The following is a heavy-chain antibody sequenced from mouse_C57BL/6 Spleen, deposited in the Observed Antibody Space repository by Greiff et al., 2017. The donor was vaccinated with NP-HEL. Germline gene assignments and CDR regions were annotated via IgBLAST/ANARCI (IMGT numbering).Heavy chain of an antibody. D-gene: IGHD4-1*01. J-gene: IGHJ1*03. CDR2: ISGGGGNT. CDR3: ARGNWDGPSYFDV. Sequence: EVQRVESGGGLVKPGGSLKLSCAASGFTFSSYTMSWVRQTPEKRLEWVATISGGGGNTYYPDSVKGRFTISRDNAKNTLYLQMSSLRSEDTALYYCARGNWDGPSYFDVWGTGTTVTVSS. V-gene: IGHV5-9*01. CDR1: GFTFSSYT.